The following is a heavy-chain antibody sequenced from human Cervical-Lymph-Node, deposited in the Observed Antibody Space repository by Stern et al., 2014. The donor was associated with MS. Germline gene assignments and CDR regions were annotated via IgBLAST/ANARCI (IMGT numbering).Heavy chain of an antibody. CDR1: GYSFTSYW. J-gene: IGHJ4*02. CDR2: MYPGGSDT. V-gene: IGHV5-51*01. Sequence: EVQLVESGAEVKKPGESLKISCKGFGYSFTSYWIGWVRQMPGKGLEWMGLMYPGGSDTRYSPSFQGQVTISADKSISTAYLHWSSLKASDTAMYYCARHCAKREQCAFDYWGQGTLVTVSS. CDR3: ARHCAKREQCAFDY. D-gene: IGHD6-19*01.